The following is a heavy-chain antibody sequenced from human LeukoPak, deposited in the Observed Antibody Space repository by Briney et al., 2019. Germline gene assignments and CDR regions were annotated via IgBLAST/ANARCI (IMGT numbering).Heavy chain of an antibody. CDR2: IFFWGNT. CDR3: ARHRGSLYFFNS. J-gene: IGHJ4*02. D-gene: IGHD3-16*01. CDR1: GGSIGSYY. Sequence: SETLSLTCTVSGGSIGSYYWGWIRQPPGKGLEWIGSIFFWGNTYYNPSLKSRVTISVDTSKNQFSLNLSSVTAADTSVYYCARHRGSLYFFNSWGQGALVTVSS. V-gene: IGHV4-39*01.